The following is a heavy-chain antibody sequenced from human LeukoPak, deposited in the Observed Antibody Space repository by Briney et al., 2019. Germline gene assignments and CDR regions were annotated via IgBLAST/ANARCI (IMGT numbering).Heavy chain of an antibody. V-gene: IGHV4-59*08. Sequence: PSETLSLTCTVPGGSINSYYWSWIRQPPGEGLEWVGYIYYSGSTNYNPSLRSRVTISLDTSKNQFSLKLSSVTAADTAVYYCARQNGGYDLGPLDYWGQGTLVTVSS. J-gene: IGHJ4*02. D-gene: IGHD5-12*01. CDR1: GGSINSYY. CDR2: IYYSGST. CDR3: ARQNGGYDLGPLDY.